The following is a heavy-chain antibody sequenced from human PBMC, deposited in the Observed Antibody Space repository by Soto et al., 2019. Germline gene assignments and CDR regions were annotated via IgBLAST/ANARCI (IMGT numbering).Heavy chain of an antibody. CDR3: ARDGYYFDY. D-gene: IGHD2-2*03. CDR2: ISVYNGNT. CDR1: GYTFTSHD. Sequence: GASVKVPCKASGYTFTSHDISWVRQAPGQGLEWIGWISVYNGNTNYAQKLQGRVTMTTDTSTTTAYMELRSLRSDDTAVYYCARDGYYFDYWGQGTLVTVS. J-gene: IGHJ4*02. V-gene: IGHV1-18*01.